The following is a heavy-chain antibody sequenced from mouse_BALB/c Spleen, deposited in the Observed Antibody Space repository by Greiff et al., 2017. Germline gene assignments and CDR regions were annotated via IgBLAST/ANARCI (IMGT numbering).Heavy chain of an antibody. CDR3: ASYGNYVWFAY. CDR2: INPSTGYT. Sequence: LQESGAELAKPGASVKMSCKASGYTFTSYWMHWVKQRPGQGLEWIGYINPSTGYTEYNQKFKDKATLTADKSSSTAYMQLSSLTSEDSAVYYCASYGNYVWFAYWGQGTLVTVSA. CDR1: GYTFTSYW. J-gene: IGHJ3*01. V-gene: IGHV1-7*01. D-gene: IGHD2-1*01.